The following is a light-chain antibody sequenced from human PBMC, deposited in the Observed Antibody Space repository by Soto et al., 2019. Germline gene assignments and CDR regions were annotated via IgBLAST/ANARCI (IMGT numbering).Light chain of an antibody. CDR3: TSYAGSDNYV. Sequence: QSALTQPPSASGSPGQSGTISCTGTSSDVGAFNYVSWYQQHRGKAPKLMIYEVTKRPSGVPDRFSGSKSGNTASLTVSGLQAEDEADYYCTSYAGSDNYVFGTGTKVTVL. CDR1: SSDVGAFNY. V-gene: IGLV2-8*01. CDR2: EVT. J-gene: IGLJ1*01.